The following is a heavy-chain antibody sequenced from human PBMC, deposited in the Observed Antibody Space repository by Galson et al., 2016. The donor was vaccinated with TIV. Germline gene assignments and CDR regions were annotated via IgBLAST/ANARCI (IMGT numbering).Heavy chain of an antibody. CDR3: AHRKTGSRPLDAFDS. CDR2: IYWDEDK. Sequence: PALVKPPQTLTLTCTFSGFSLTTRGVGVAWIRQPPRKALEWLAFIYWDEDKRYAPSLRNRLTVTKDPSKNQVVLTLTDMDPADTGTYYCAHRKTGSRPLDAFDSWGQGTMVTVSS. D-gene: IGHD2-15*01. J-gene: IGHJ3*02. CDR1: GFSLTTRGVG. V-gene: IGHV2-5*05.